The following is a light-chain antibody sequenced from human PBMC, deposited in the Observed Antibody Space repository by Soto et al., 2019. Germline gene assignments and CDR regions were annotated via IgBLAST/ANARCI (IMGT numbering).Light chain of an antibody. CDR1: QSVSSTY. CDR3: QQYGSSPPIT. CDR2: GAS. J-gene: IGKJ5*01. V-gene: IGKV3-20*01. Sequence: EIVLTQSPGTLSLSPGERATLSCRASQSVSSTYLAWYQQKPGQAPRLLIYGASSRATGIPDRFIGSWSGTDFTLTISRLEPEDFAVYYCQQYGSSPPITFGPGPRPEI.